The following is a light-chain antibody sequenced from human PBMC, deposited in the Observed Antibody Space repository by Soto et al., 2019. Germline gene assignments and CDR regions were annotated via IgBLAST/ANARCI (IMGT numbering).Light chain of an antibody. CDR3: AAWDDTLKRDV. CDR2: SDN. Sequence: QSVLTQPPSVSGAPGQRVTISCTGSSSNIGAGYVVHWYQQLPGAAPKLLIFSDNNRPSGVPDRFSGSKSGTSASLAITGLRAEDEADYYCAAWDDTLKRDVFGTGTKVTVL. V-gene: IGLV1-40*01. CDR1: SSNIGAGYV. J-gene: IGLJ1*01.